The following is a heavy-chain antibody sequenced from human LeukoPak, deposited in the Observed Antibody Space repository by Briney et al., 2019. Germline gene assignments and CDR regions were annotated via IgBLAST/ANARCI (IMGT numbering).Heavy chain of an antibody. V-gene: IGHV3-21*01. CDR3: ARDRSGSTFDD. D-gene: IGHD3-3*01. CDR2: ISTTSNYI. CDR1: GFTFSSYS. J-gene: IGHJ4*02. Sequence: GGSLRLSCAASGFTFSSYSMNWVRQAPGKGLEWVSSISTTSNYIYYADSVKGRFTISRDNAKNSLYLQMNSLRAEDTAVYYCARDRSGSTFDDWGQGTLVTVSS.